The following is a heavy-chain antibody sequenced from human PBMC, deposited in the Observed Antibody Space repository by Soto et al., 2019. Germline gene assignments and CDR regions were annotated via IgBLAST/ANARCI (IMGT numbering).Heavy chain of an antibody. D-gene: IGHD3-10*01. CDR1: GFTFSTYA. J-gene: IGHJ4*02. CDR2: ISGSGGST. Sequence: GGSLRLSCAASGFTFSTYAMSWVRQAPGKGLEWVSSISGSGGSTYYADSVKGRFTISRDNSKNTLYLQMNSLRAEDTAAYYCAKDTMVRGLYDYWGQGTLVTVSS. CDR3: AKDTMVRGLYDY. V-gene: IGHV3-23*01.